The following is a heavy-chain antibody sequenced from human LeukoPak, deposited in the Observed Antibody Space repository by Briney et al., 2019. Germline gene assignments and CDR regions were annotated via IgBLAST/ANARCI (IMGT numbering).Heavy chain of an antibody. CDR2: ISSSSSYI. CDR3: AKWGDYDILTGYYDSDY. J-gene: IGHJ4*02. CDR1: GFTFSSYS. Sequence: GSLRLSCAASGFTFSSYSMNWVRQAPGKGLEWVSSISSSSSYIYYADSVKGRFTISRDNAKNSLYLQMNSLRAEDTAVYYCAKWGDYDILTGYYDSDYWGQGTLVTVSS. D-gene: IGHD3-9*01. V-gene: IGHV3-21*04.